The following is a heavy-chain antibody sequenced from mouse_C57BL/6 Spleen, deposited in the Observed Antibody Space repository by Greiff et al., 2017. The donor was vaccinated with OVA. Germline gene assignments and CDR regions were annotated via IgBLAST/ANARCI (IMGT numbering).Heavy chain of an antibody. Sequence: VQLQQSGPELVKPGASVKISCKASGYTFTDYYMNWVKQSHGKSLEWIGDINPNNGGTSYNQKFKGKATLTVDKSSSTAYMELRSLTSEDSAVYYCGSGRLGRGFDYWGKGTLVTVSA. CDR2: INPNNGGT. J-gene: IGHJ3*01. CDR1: GYTFTDYY. D-gene: IGHD4-1*01. V-gene: IGHV1-26*01. CDR3: GSGRLGRGFDY.